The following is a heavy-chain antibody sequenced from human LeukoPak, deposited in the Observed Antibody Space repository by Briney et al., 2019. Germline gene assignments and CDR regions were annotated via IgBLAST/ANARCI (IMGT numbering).Heavy chain of an antibody. V-gene: IGHV1-8*01. CDR2: MSPNSGNT. D-gene: IGHD1-1*01. CDR3: ARGETTIDL. Sequence: ASVKVSCKASGYTFTSYDLTWVRQATGQGLEWVGWMSPNSGNTGCAHKFQGRVTMTWNTSISTSYMELSSLRSENTAVYYCARGETTIDLWGQGTLVTVSS. CDR1: GYTFTSYD. J-gene: IGHJ4*02.